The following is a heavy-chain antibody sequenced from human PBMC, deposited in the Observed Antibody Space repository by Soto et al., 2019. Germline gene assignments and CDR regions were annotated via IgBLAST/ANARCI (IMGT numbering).Heavy chain of an antibody. D-gene: IGHD1-20*01. CDR2: INPNSGGT. J-gene: IGHJ5*02. CDR1: GYTFTCYY. CDR3: ARIPNRSTKKSGMS. Sequence: SVKVSFRASGYTFTCYYMHWVRQATGQGLEWMGWINPNSGGTNYAQKFQGRVTMTRDTSISTAYMELSRLRSDDTAVYYCARIPNRSTKKSGMSWGQGTLVTVS. V-gene: IGHV1-2*02.